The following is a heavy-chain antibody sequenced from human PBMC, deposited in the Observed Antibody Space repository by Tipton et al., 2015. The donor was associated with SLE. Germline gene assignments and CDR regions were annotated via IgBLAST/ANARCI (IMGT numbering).Heavy chain of an antibody. CDR2: IYYRGAT. Sequence: TLSLTCTVSGGSISSSSYYWGWIRQPPGKGLEYIGSIYYRGATYYNLSLRSRVTISVDTSNQFSLRLSSVTAADTAVYYCARQGTGFGSGRDDYWGQGILVTVSS. CDR1: GGSISSSSYY. D-gene: IGHD1-14*01. CDR3: ARQGTGFGSGRDDY. V-gene: IGHV4-39*01. J-gene: IGHJ4*02.